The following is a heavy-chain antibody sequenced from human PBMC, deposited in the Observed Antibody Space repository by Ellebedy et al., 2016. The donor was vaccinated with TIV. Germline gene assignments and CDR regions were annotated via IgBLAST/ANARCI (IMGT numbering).Heavy chain of an antibody. D-gene: IGHD1-26*01. CDR2: INSDGQTL. CDR3: ASGGGHIIVGDAFDN. J-gene: IGHJ3*02. Sequence: GGSLRLSXEVSGLAFKSYGMNWVRQAPGKGLEWVAYINSDGQTLKYAEAVEGRFTISRDNAKNSLYLQMTSLRDEDSAVYFCASGGGHIIVGDAFDNWGQGTRVTVSS. V-gene: IGHV3-48*02. CDR1: GLAFKSYG.